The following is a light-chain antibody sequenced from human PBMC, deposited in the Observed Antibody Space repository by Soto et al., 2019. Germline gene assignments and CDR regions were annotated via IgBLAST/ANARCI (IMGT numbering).Light chain of an antibody. J-gene: IGKJ5*01. V-gene: IGKV3-15*01. CDR2: GAS. CDR3: QQYNNWPST. Sequence: EIVLTQSPATLSSFPGDRVTLSCRASQNINSNLAWYQQKPGQAPRLLISGASTRATGVPARFSGSGSGTEFTLTISSLQSEAFAVYYCQQYNNWPSTFGQGTRLEIK. CDR1: QNINSN.